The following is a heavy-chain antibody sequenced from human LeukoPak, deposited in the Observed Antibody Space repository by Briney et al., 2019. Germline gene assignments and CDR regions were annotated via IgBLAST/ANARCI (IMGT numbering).Heavy chain of an antibody. CDR2: IYYSGST. V-gene: IGHV4-31*03. CDR1: GGSISSGGYY. D-gene: IGHD6-19*01. J-gene: IGHJ4*02. Sequence: PSQTPSLTCTVSGGSISSGGYYWSWLRQHPGKGLEWIGYIYYSGSTYYNPSLKSRVTISVDTSKNQFSLKLSSVTAADTAVYYCARFIAVAGKGYFDYWGQGTLVTVSS. CDR3: ARFIAVAGKGYFDY.